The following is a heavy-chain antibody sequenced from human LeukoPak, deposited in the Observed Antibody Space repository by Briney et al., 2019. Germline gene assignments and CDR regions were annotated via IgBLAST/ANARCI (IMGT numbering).Heavy chain of an antibody. CDR3: ATYNYGSFFYGTIRY. D-gene: IGHD3-10*01. CDR1: GFTFSNAW. CDR2: IKSKTDGGTT. J-gene: IGHJ4*02. Sequence: AGGSLRLSCAASGFTFSNAWMSWVRQAPGKGLEWVGRIKSKTDGGTTDYTAPANGRFSISRDDSLNTLYLQMNTLKAEDTAVYYCATYNYGSFFYGTIRYWGQGTLVTVSS. V-gene: IGHV3-15*01.